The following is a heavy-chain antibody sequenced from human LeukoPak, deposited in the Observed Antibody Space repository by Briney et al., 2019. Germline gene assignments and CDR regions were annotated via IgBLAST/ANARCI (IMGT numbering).Heavy chain of an antibody. V-gene: IGHV1-69*05. Sequence: GASVKVSCKASGGTFSSYAISWVRQAPGQGLEWMGGIIPIFGTANYAQKFQGRVTITTDESTSTAYMELSSLRSEDTAVHYCARADHGRGGVFDYWGQGTLVTVSS. CDR3: ARADHGRGGVFDY. J-gene: IGHJ4*02. CDR1: GGTFSSYA. CDR2: IIPIFGTA. D-gene: IGHD2-8*01.